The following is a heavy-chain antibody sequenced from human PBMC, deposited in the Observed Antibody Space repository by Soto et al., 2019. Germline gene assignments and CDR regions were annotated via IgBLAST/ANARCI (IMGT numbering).Heavy chain of an antibody. J-gene: IGHJ5*01. CDR3: ARSYCGGECPNTWFDS. Sequence: ASVKVSCKASGYIFSGYYIHWVRQAPGQGLEWMGIINPSGGRTTYAQKFQGRVTVTRDTSTSTVYMELSSLTSEDTAMYYCARSYCGGECPNTWFDSSG. CDR1: GYIFSGYY. V-gene: IGHV1-46*01. D-gene: IGHD2-21*01. CDR2: INPSGGRT.